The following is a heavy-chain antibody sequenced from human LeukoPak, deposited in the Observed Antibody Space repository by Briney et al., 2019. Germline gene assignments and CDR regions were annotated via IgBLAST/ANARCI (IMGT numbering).Heavy chain of an antibody. CDR2: INHSGST. D-gene: IGHD3-10*01. Sequence: SETLSLTCTVSGGSISSSPYYWGWIRQPPGKGLEWIGEINHSGSTNYNPSLKSRVTISVDTSKNQFSLKLSSVTAADTAVYYCARLAVTYYYGSGSYGLDYWGQGTLVTVSS. J-gene: IGHJ4*02. CDR3: ARLAVTYYYGSGSYGLDY. V-gene: IGHV4-39*07. CDR1: GGSISSSPYY.